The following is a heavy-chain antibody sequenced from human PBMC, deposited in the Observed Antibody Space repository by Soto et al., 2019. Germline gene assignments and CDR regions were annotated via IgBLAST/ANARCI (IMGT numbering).Heavy chain of an antibody. V-gene: IGHV4-59*01. CDR1: GGSISNYY. CDR3: ARGGYRTLAWFDP. Sequence: QVQVQESGPGLVKPSETLSLTCTVSGGSISNYYWGWIRQSPGKGLEWIANIYHSGTTNYNLSLKGRVSIAIDSSKNQVSLRLKSVTAADTAVYYCARGGYRTLAWFDPWGQGTLVTVSS. J-gene: IGHJ5*02. CDR2: IYHSGTT. D-gene: IGHD5-18*01.